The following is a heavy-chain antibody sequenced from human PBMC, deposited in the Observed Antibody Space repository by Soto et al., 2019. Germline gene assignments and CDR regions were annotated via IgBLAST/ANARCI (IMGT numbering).Heavy chain of an antibody. CDR1: GFTFSSYA. D-gene: IGHD2-15*01. V-gene: IGHV3-23*01. Sequence: PGGSLRLSCAASGFTFSSYAMSWVRQAPGKGLEWVSAISGSGGSTYYADSVKGRFTISRDNSKNTLYLQMNSLRAEDTAVYYCAKDRDIVVVVAANIKKGAKTTTQTVGINWFDPWGQGTLVTVSS. CDR2: ISGSGGST. J-gene: IGHJ5*02. CDR3: AKDRDIVVVVAANIKKGAKTTTQTVGINWFDP.